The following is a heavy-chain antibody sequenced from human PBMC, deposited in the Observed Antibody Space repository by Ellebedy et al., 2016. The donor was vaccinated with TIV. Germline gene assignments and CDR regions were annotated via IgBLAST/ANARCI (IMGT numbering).Heavy chain of an antibody. J-gene: IGHJ4*02. V-gene: IGHV4-61*01. D-gene: IGHD2-2*02. Sequence: SETLSLTCTVSGGSVSSGSYYWSWIRQPPGKGLEWIGYIYYSGSTNYNPSLQSRVTISVDTSKNQFSLKLSSVTAADTAVYYCARTVPAAIHYFDCWGQGTLVTVSS. CDR3: ARTVPAAIHYFDC. CDR1: GGSVSSGSYY. CDR2: IYYSGST.